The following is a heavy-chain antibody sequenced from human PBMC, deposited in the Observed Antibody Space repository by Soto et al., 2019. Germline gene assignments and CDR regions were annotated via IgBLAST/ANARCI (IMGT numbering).Heavy chain of an antibody. CDR3: ARDRAPILYYYYYGMDV. CDR2: ISYDGSNK. V-gene: IGHV3-30-3*01. CDR1: GFTFSSYA. J-gene: IGHJ6*02. Sequence: GGSLRLSCAASGFTFSSYAMHWVRQAPGKGLEWVAVISYDGSNKYYADSVKGRFTISRDNSKNTLYLQMNSLRAENTAVYYCARDRAPILYYYYYGMDVWGQGTTVTVSS.